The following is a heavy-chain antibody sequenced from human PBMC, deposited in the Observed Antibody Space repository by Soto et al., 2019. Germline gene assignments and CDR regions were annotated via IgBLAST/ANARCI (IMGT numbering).Heavy chain of an antibody. CDR1: GGSISSYY. J-gene: IGHJ5*02. CDR2: IYYSGST. CDR3: ARHAVVVPAASWFDP. V-gene: IGHV4-59*08. D-gene: IGHD2-2*01. Sequence: SETLSLTCTVSGGSISSYYWIWIRQPPGKGLEWIGYIYYSGSTNYNPSLKSRVTISVDTSKNQFSLKLSSVTAADTAVYYCARHAVVVPAASWFDPWGQGTLVTVSS.